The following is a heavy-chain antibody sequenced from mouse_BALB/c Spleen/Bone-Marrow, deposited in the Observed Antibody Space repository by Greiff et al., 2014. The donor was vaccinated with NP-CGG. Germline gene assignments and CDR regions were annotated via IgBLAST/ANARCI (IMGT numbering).Heavy chain of an antibody. CDR2: ISCYNGAT. CDR3: ARSEGIYYYGSSYALAH. V-gene: IGHV1S34*01. Sequence: LVKTGASVKISCKASDYSFTDYYMHWVKQTHGKSLEWIGYISCYNGATSYNQKFKGKATFTVDTSSSTAYMQFSSRTSEDSAVYYCARSEGIYYYGSSYALAHWGQRPSVTGSS. CDR1: DYSFTDYY. D-gene: IGHD1-1*01. J-gene: IGHJ4*01.